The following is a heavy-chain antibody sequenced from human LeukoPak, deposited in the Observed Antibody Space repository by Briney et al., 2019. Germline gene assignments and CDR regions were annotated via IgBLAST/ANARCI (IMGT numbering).Heavy chain of an antibody. CDR1: GGSISSGNYY. D-gene: IGHD3-9*01. CDR2: VYTSGST. J-gene: IGHJ4*02. Sequence: SQTLSLACTVSGGSISSGNYYWSWIRQPAGNGLEWIGRVYTSGSTKYNPSLKSRVTISVDTSKNQFSLKLSSVTAADTAVYYCARSASYYEILTGYYPNYFDHWGQGTLVTVSS. CDR3: ARSASYYEILTGYYPNYFDH. V-gene: IGHV4-61*02.